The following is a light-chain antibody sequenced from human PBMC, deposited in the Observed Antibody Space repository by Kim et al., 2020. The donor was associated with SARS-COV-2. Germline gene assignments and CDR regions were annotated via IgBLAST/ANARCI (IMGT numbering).Light chain of an antibody. V-gene: IGLV2-14*04. CDR1: SSVVVCYKY. CDR3: SSYTSSSLWV. Sequence: GPSLTVSSSGTSSVVVCYKYVSCYQQHPANAPTLVIYDVTKRPSGVSNRFSGSKSGNTASLTISGLQAENEADYYCSSYTSSSLWVFGGGTQLTVL. J-gene: IGLJ3*02. CDR2: DVT.